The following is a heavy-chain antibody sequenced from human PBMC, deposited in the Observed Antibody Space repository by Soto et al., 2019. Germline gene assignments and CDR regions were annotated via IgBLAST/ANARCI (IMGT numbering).Heavy chain of an antibody. CDR3: EKLITMIAHDAFDI. CDR2: ISYDGSNK. D-gene: IGHD3-22*01. CDR1: GFTFSSYG. J-gene: IGHJ3*02. V-gene: IGHV3-30*18. Sequence: QVQLVESGGGVVQPGRSLRLSCAASGFTFSSYGMHWVRQAPGKGLEWVAVISYDGSNKYYADSVKGRFTISRDNSKNTLYLQMNSLRAEDTAVYYCEKLITMIAHDAFDIWGQGTMVTVSS.